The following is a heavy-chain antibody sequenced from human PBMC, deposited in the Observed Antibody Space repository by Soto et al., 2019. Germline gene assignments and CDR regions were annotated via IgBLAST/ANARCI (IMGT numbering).Heavy chain of an antibody. CDR3: TTETTGRHSSSWYSTLDY. Sequence: EVQLVESGGGLVKPGKSLRLSCAASGFTFNNAWMDWVRQAPGTGLEWVGRIKSRTDGGTTDYAAPVKGRFTISRDDSKNTLYLQMNNLKTEDTGVYYCTTETTGRHSSSWYSTLDYWGQGTLVTVSS. D-gene: IGHD6-13*01. CDR1: GFTFNNAW. J-gene: IGHJ4*02. V-gene: IGHV3-15*07. CDR2: IKSRTDGGTT.